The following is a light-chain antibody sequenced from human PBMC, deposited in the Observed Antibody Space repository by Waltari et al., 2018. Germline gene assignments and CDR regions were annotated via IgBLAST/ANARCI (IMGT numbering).Light chain of an antibody. J-gene: IGLJ3*02. CDR1: SGSLSTTSY. V-gene: IGLV8-61*01. CDR2: KAI. Sequence: QTVVTQEPSLSVSPGGTVTLTCALSSGSLSTTSYATWYQQTPGQSPRPLAYKAIARSSGVPDRFSGSILGNTAALTITGAQADDESDYYCALYMGSGIWVFGGGTKLTVL. CDR3: ALYMGSGIWV.